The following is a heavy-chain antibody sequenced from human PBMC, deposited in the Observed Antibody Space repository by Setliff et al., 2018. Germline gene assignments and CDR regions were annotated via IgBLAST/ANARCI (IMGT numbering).Heavy chain of an antibody. CDR2: IIPIFGTS. CDR3: ATDHMPASGTSAFDI. V-gene: IGHV1-69*05. CDR1: GGTLNTYV. D-gene: IGHD6-13*01. J-gene: IGHJ3*02. Sequence: SVKVSCKASGGTLNTYVISWVRQAPSQGLEWMGMIIPIFGTSNYAQKFQARVTMTTDESTSTAYMELSSLTSEDTAVYYCATDHMPASGTSAFDIWGQGTVVTVSS.